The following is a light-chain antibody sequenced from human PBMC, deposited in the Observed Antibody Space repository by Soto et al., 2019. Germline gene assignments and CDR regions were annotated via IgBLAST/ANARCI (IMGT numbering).Light chain of an antibody. V-gene: IGLV1-44*01. CDR1: YSNIGSNT. Sequence: QSVLTQPPSASGTPGQRVTISCSGSYSNIGSNTDNWYQHLPGTAPKLLIYSTDQRPSGVPDRFSGSKSGTSASLAISGLQSDDEADYYCAAWDDNLNGLVFGGGTQLTVL. CDR3: AAWDDNLNGLV. J-gene: IGLJ7*01. CDR2: STD.